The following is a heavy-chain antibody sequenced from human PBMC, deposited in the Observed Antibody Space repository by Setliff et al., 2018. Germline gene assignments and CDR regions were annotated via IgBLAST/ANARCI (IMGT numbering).Heavy chain of an antibody. Sequence: SETLSLTCAVYGGSFSTYYWIWIRQPPGKGLEWIGEINHSGSTNYNPSLKGRFTISRDNSKNTLYLEMNSLRVEDTAVYYCAKDRWLVDYAYFDYWGQGTLVTVPQ. D-gene: IGHD6-19*01. CDR2: INHSGST. J-gene: IGHJ4*02. V-gene: IGHV4-34*10. CDR3: AKDRWLVDYAYFDY. CDR1: GGSFSTYY.